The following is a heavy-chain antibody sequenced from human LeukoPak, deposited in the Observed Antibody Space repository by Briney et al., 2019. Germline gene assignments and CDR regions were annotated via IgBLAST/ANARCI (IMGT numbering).Heavy chain of an antibody. V-gene: IGHV3-30*02. CDR1: GFTFSSYG. CDR3: ARDNMVTDY. CDR2: IRYDGSNK. J-gene: IGHJ4*02. D-gene: IGHD5-18*01. Sequence: GGSLRLSCAASGFTFSSYGMHWVRQAPGKGLEWVAFIRYDGSNKYYADSVKGRFTISRDNAKNSLYLQMNSLRAEDTAVYYCARDNMVTDYWGQGTLVTVSS.